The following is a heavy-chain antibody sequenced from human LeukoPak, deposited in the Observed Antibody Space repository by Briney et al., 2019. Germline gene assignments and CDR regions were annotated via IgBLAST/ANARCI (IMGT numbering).Heavy chain of an antibody. D-gene: IGHD2-15*01. J-gene: IGHJ6*02. CDR3: ARDFGGSCCNYYYYGMDV. CDR2: TYYSGST. Sequence: TLSLTCTVSGGSISSGGYYWSWIRQHPGKGLEWIGYTYYSGSTYYNPSLKSRVTISVDTSKNQFSLKLSSVTAADTAVYYCARDFGGSCCNYYYYGMDVWGQGTTVTVSS. CDR1: GGSISSGGYY. V-gene: IGHV4-31*03.